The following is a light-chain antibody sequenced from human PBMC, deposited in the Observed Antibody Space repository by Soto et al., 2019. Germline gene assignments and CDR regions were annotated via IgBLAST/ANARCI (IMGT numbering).Light chain of an antibody. Sequence: SYELTQPPSVSVSPGQTARITCSGDALAKQYGYWYQQKAGHSPILVMYKDTERPSGIPERFSGSSSGTTITLTISGVQAEAEADYYCQSAVITGPYVFGMGTKVTVL. CDR2: KDT. CDR1: ALAKQY. CDR3: QSAVITGPYV. V-gene: IGLV3-25*03. J-gene: IGLJ1*01.